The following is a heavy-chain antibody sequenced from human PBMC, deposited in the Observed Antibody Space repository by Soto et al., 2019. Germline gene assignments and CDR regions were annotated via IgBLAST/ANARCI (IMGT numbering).Heavy chain of an antibody. V-gene: IGHV1-46*03. CDR1: GYTFTDYY. CDR3: ARAGFDGFDY. CDR2: INPTGVST. J-gene: IGHJ4*02. D-gene: IGHD5-12*01. Sequence: QVQLVQSGAEVKKPGASVKVSCKASGYTFTDYYLHWVRQAPGQGLEWMGIINPTGVSTTYAQKFKGRVTMTRDTSTSTVNIELSSLRSEDTAVYYCARAGFDGFDYWGQGTLVTVSS.